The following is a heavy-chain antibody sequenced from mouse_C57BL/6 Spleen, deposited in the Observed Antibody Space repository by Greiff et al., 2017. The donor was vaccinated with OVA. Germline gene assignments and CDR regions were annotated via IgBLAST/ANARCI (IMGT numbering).Heavy chain of an antibody. CDR3: ARVRDGYGEDY. CDR1: GYSITSGYY. CDR2: ISYDGSN. D-gene: IGHD2-2*01. Sequence: EVKLQESGPGLVKPSQSLSLTCSVTGYSITSGYYWNWIRQFPGNKLEWMGYISYDGSNNYNPSLKNRISITRDTSKNQFFLKLNSVTTEDTATYYCARVRDGYGEDYWGQGTSVTVSS. V-gene: IGHV3-6*01. J-gene: IGHJ4*01.